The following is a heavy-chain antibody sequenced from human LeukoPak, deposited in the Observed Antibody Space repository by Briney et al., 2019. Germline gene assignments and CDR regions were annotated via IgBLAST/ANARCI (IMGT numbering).Heavy chain of an antibody. CDR2: ISSSGSTI. J-gene: IGHJ4*02. CDR3: ARVIGVVRADYYFDY. D-gene: IGHD3-10*01. Sequence: GSLRLSCAASGFTFSSYEMNWVRQAPGKGLEWVSYISSSGSTIYYADSVKGRFTISRDNSKNTVYLQMNSLRAGDTAVYYCARVIGVVRADYYFDYWGQGTLVAVSS. V-gene: IGHV3-48*03. CDR1: GFTFSSYE.